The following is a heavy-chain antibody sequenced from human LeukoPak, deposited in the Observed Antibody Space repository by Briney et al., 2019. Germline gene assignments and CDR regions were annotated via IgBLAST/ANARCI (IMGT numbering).Heavy chain of an antibody. Sequence: QPGGSLRLSCSGAGFTFSRHAMHWVRQAPGKGLEWVAVISYDGSNEYYADSVKGRFTISRDNSKNTLFLQMNSLRPEDTAVYHCAKVALFSGYYPPFDYWGQGTLVTVSS. V-gene: IGHV3-30*04. J-gene: IGHJ4*02. CDR1: GFTFSRHA. D-gene: IGHD3-22*01. CDR2: ISYDGSNE. CDR3: AKVALFSGYYPPFDY.